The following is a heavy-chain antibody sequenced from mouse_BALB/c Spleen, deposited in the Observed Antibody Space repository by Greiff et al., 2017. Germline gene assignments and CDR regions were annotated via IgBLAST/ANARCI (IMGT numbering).Heavy chain of an antibody. J-gene: IGHJ4*01. V-gene: IGHV14-3*02. D-gene: IGHD2-4*01. CDR3: ARSNDYDNYAMDY. CDR2: IDPANGNT. CDR1: GFNIKDTY. Sequence: VQLKQSGAELVKPGASVKLSCTASGFNIKDTYMHWVKQRPEQGLEWIGRIDPANGNTKYDPKFQGKATITADTSSNTAYLQLSSLTSEDTAVYYCARSNDYDNYAMDYWGQGTSVTVSS.